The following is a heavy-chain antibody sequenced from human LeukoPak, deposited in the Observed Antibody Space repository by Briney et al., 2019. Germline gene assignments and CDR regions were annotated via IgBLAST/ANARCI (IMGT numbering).Heavy chain of an antibody. CDR3: AASLPNIVVVPATKGPFGY. Sequence: GGSLRLSCAASGFTFNNYAMTWVRQAPGKGLEWVSSISGGAGSTYYADSVKGRFTISRDNSKNTVYLQMNRLRAEDTAVYYCAASLPNIVVVPATKGPFGYWGQGTLVTVSS. CDR2: ISGGAGST. CDR1: GFTFNNYA. J-gene: IGHJ4*02. V-gene: IGHV3-23*01. D-gene: IGHD2-2*01.